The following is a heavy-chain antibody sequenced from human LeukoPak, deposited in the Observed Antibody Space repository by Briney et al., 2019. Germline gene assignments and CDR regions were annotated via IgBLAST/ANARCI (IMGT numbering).Heavy chain of an antibody. CDR2: IRGDGATM. Sequence: GGSLRLSCAASGFTFRSHAMSWVRRAPGRGLEWVSAIRGDGATMFYADSVKGRITESRDNSKNTLYLQFNSLRVDDTAVYYCARDQFRDYFRGADYWGQGTLVTVSS. D-gene: IGHD3-16*01. V-gene: IGHV3-23*01. CDR1: GFTFRSHA. J-gene: IGHJ4*02. CDR3: ARDQFRDYFRGADY.